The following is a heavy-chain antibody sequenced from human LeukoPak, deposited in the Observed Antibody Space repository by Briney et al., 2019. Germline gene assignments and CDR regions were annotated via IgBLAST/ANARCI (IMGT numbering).Heavy chain of an antibody. CDR1: GYTFTGYY. CDR3: AAVVAPKEDAFDI. CDR2: INPNSGGT. D-gene: IGHD2-15*01. J-gene: IGHJ3*02. Sequence: ASVKVSCKASGYTFTGYYMHWVRQAPGQGLEWMGWINPNSGGTNYAQKFQGRVTMARDTSISTAYMELSRLRSDDTAVYYCAAVVAPKEDAFDIWGQGTMVTVSS. V-gene: IGHV1-2*02.